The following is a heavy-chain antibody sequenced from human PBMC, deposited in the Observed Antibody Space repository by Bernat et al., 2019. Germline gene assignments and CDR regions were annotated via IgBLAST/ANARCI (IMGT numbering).Heavy chain of an antibody. V-gene: IGHV3-33*01. J-gene: IGHJ4*02. CDR3: ARARTVTNFYFDS. Sequence: QVQLVESGGGVVQPGRSLRLSCAASGFTFSSYGMHWVRQAPGKGLEWVAVIWYDGSNKYYADSVKGRFTISRDNSKNTLYLQMNSLRAEDTAVYYCARARTVTNFYFDSWGQGTLVTVSS. CDR1: GFTFSSYG. D-gene: IGHD4-4*01. CDR2: IWYDGSNK.